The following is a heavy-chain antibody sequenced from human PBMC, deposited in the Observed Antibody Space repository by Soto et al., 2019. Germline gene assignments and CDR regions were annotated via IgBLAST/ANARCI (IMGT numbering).Heavy chain of an antibody. D-gene: IGHD3-16*01. CDR2: INPNSGGT. CDR3: ARGPLERGAVFDY. CDR1: GYTFTGYY. V-gene: IGHV1-2*04. Sequence: ASVKVSCKASGYTFTGYYMHWVRQAPGQGLEWMGWINPNSGGTNYAQKLQGWVTMTRDTSISTAYMELSRLRSDDTAVYYCARGPLERGAVFDYWGQGTLVTVSS. J-gene: IGHJ4*02.